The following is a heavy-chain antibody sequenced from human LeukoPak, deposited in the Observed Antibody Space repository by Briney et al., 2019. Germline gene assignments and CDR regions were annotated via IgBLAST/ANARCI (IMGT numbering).Heavy chain of an antibody. Sequence: PGGSLKFSGAASGLTFSNYAMSWVGQAPGKGLHWVSGLFGNGVDTYYADSVKGRFTISRDNSKNMLYLQMSSLRAEDTAIYYCAKDLLSGDGKWEVDYWGQGTLVTVS. CDR1: GLTFSNYA. CDR3: AKDLLSGDGKWEVDY. D-gene: IGHD1-26*01. CDR2: LFGNGVDT. J-gene: IGHJ4*02. V-gene: IGHV3-23*01.